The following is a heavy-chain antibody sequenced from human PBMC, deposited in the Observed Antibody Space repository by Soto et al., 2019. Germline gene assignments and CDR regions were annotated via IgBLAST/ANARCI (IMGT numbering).Heavy chain of an antibody. Sequence: GGSLRLSCAASGFTVSSNYMSWVHQAPGKGLEWVSVIYSGGSTYYADSVKGRFTISRDNSKNTLYLQMNSLRAEDTAVYYCARDNRATNYYDSSGYYFKYYYYGMDVWGQGTTVTVSS. V-gene: IGHV3-53*01. CDR3: ARDNRATNYYDSSGYYFKYYYYGMDV. J-gene: IGHJ6*02. CDR2: IYSGGST. D-gene: IGHD3-22*01. CDR1: GFTVSSNY.